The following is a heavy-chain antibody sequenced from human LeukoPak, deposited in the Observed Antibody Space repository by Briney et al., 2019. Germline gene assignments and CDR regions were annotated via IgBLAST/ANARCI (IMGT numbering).Heavy chain of an antibody. D-gene: IGHD1-26*01. CDR1: GGTFSSYA. V-gene: IGHV1-69*13. CDR2: IIPIFGTA. CDR3: ARCEWEPPYYYGMDV. Sequence: ASVNVSCKASGGTFSSYAISWVRQAPGQGLEWMGGIIPIFGTANYAQKFQGRVTITADESTSTAYMELSSLRSEDTAVYYCARCEWEPPYYYGMDVWGQGTTVTVSS. J-gene: IGHJ6*02.